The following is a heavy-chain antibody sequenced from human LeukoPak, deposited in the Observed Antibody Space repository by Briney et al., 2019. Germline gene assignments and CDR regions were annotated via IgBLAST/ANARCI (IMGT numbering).Heavy chain of an antibody. V-gene: IGHV3-64*01. CDR2: ISSNGGST. CDR3: ARWGYDSSSYAFDI. D-gene: IGHD3-22*01. CDR1: GFTFSRYA. J-gene: IGHJ3*02. Sequence: GGSLRLSCAASGFTFSRYAMHWVRQAPGKGLEYGSAISSNGGSTYYANSVKGRFTVSRDNSKNTLYLQMGGLRAEDMAVYYCARWGYDSSSYAFDIWGQGTMVTVSS.